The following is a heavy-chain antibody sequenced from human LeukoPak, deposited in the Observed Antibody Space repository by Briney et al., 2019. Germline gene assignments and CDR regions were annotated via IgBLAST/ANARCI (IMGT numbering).Heavy chain of an antibody. Sequence: SETLSLTCAVYGGSFSGYYWSWIRQPPGKGLEWIGEINHSGSTNYNPSLKGRVTISVDTSKNQFSLKLSSVTAADTAVYYCAAAAGSFDYWGQGTLVTVSS. V-gene: IGHV4-34*01. D-gene: IGHD6-13*01. J-gene: IGHJ4*02. CDR3: AAAAGSFDY. CDR2: INHSGST. CDR1: GGSFSGYY.